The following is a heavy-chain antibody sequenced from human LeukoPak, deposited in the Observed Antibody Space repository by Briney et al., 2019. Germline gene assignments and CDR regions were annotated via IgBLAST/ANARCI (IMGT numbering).Heavy chain of an antibody. CDR1: GFTFSSYG. J-gene: IGHJ3*02. V-gene: IGHV3-23*01. Sequence: GGSLRLSCAASGFTFSSYGMSWVRQAPGKGLEWVSAISGSGGSTYYADSVKGRFTISRDNSKNTLYLQMNSLRAEDTAVYYCAREMAKRRDAFDIWGQGTMVTVSS. CDR3: AREMAKRRDAFDI. CDR2: ISGSGGST. D-gene: IGHD5-24*01.